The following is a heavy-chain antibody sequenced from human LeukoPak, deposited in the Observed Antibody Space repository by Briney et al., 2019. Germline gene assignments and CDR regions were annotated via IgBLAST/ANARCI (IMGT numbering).Heavy chain of an antibody. CDR1: GFTFSSYG. D-gene: IGHD6-13*01. CDR2: IRYDGSNK. V-gene: IGHV3-30*02. Sequence: GGSLRLSCAASGFTFSSYGMHWVRQAPGKGLEWVAFIRYDGSNKYYADSVKGRFTISRDNSKNTLYLQMNSLRAEDTAVYYCAKDRGYSSFAPPDYWGRGTLVTVSS. CDR3: AKDRGYSSFAPPDY. J-gene: IGHJ4*02.